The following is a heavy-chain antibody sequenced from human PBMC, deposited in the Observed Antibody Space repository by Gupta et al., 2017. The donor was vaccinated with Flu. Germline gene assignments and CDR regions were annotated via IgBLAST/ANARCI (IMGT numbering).Heavy chain of an antibody. CDR2: IAADDSVK. J-gene: IGHJ4*02. Sequence: EEQLVESGGGLVQPGGSLRLSCAASGFTCRSYWMDWVRQAPGKGLEWVANIAADDSVKNYADSVKGRFTISRDDAKNSLYLQMNSLRAEDTAVYYCVRNRGWQQFDYWGQGALVTVSS. D-gene: IGHD3-10*01. V-gene: IGHV3-7*01. CDR1: GFTCRSYW. CDR3: VRNRGWQQFDY.